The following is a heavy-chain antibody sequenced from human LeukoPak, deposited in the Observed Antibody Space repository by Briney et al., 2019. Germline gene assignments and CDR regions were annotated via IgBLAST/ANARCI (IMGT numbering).Heavy chain of an antibody. CDR2: IYYSGST. CDR3: ARVGAVAGPYYYYGMDV. D-gene: IGHD6-19*01. J-gene: IGHJ6*02. CDR1: GGSIGSYY. Sequence: KSSETLSLTCTVSGGSIGSYYWSWIRQPPGKGLEWIGYIYYSGSTNYNPSLKSRVTISVDTSKNQFSLKLSSVTAADTAVYYCARVGAVAGPYYYYGMDVWGQGTTVTVSS. V-gene: IGHV4-59*01.